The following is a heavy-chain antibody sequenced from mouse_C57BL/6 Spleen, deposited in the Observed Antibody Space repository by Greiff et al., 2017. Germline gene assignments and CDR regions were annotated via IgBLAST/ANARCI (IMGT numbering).Heavy chain of an antibody. D-gene: IGHD3-2*02. CDR3: TRDDSSGYHFDY. J-gene: IGHJ2*01. CDR1: GFTFSSYA. Sequence: EVQLVEPGEGLVKPGGSLKLSCAASGFTFSSYAMSWVRQTPEQRLEWVAYISSGGDYIYYADTVKGRYTISRDNARNTLYLQMSRLKSEDTAMYYCTRDDSSGYHFDYWGQGTTLTVSS. V-gene: IGHV5-9-1*02. CDR2: ISSGGDYI.